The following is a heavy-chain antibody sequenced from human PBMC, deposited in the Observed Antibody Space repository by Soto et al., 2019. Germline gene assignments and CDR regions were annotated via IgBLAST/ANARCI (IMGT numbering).Heavy chain of an antibody. CDR1: GFTFSSYA. CDR2: ISGSGGST. CDR3: ATYYDYVWGSYRAPDY. Sequence: VQLLESGGGLVQPGGSLRLSCAASGFTFSSYAMSWVRQAPGKGLEWVSAISGSGGSTYYADSVKGRFTISRDNSKNTLYLQMNSLRAEDTAVYYCATYYDYVWGSYRAPDYWGQGTLVTVSS. D-gene: IGHD3-16*01. V-gene: IGHV3-23*01. J-gene: IGHJ4*02.